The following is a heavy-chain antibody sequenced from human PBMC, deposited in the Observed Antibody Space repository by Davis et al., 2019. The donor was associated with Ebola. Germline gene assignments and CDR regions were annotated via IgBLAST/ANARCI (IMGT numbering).Heavy chain of an antibody. D-gene: IGHD6-13*01. Sequence: GESLKISCAASGFTFSSYWMSWVRQAPGKGLEWVANIKQDGSEKYYVDSVKGRFTISRDNAKNSLYLQMNSLRAEDTAVYYCARDVYSSSWPGNWFDPWGQGTLVTVSS. CDR2: IKQDGSEK. V-gene: IGHV3-7*01. J-gene: IGHJ5*02. CDR1: GFTFSSYW. CDR3: ARDVYSSSWPGNWFDP.